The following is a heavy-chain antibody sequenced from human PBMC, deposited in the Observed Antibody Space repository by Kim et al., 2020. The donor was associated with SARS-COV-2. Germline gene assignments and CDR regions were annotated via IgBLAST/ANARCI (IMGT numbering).Heavy chain of an antibody. CDR3: AKGGSGSYAYFQH. J-gene: IGHJ1*01. D-gene: IGHD1-26*01. Sequence: GGSLRLSCAASGFTFSSYGMHWVRQAPGKGLEWVAVISYDGSNKYYADSVKGRFTISRDNSKNTLYLQMNSLRAEDTAVYYCAKGGSGSYAYFQHWGQGTLVTVSS. CDR2: ISYDGSNK. CDR1: GFTFSSYG. V-gene: IGHV3-30*18.